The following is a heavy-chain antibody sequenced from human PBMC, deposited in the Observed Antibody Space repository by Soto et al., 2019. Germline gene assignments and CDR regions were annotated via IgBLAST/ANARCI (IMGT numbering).Heavy chain of an antibody. Sequence: GSVKVSCKASGYTFTSYGISWVRQAPGQGLEWMGWISAYNGNTNYAQKLQGRVTMTTDTSTSTAYMELRSLRSDDTAVYYCARDRIVGATRYYYYGMDVWGQGTTVTVSS. V-gene: IGHV1-18*04. J-gene: IGHJ6*02. CDR1: GYTFTSYG. CDR3: ARDRIVGATRYYYYGMDV. D-gene: IGHD1-26*01. CDR2: ISAYNGNT.